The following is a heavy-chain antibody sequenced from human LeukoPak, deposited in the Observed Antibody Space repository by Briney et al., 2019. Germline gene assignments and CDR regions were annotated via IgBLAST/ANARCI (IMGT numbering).Heavy chain of an antibody. J-gene: IGHJ4*02. CDR2: ISGDGGST. Sequence: GGPLRLSCAASGFTFDDYAMHWVRQAPGKGLEWVSLISGDGGSTYYADSVKGRFTISRDNSKNSLYLQMNSLRTEDTALYYCAKDPTDSAAAPGLGIDYWGQGTLVTVSS. V-gene: IGHV3-43*02. CDR1: GFTFDDYA. CDR3: AKDPTDSAAAPGLGIDY. D-gene: IGHD6-13*01.